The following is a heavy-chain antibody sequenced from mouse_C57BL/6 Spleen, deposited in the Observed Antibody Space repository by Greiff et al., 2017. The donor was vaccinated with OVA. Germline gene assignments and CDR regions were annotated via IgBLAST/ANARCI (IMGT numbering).Heavy chain of an antibody. J-gene: IGHJ1*03. Sequence: EVKVVESGGGLVKPGGSLKLSCAASGFTFSDYGMHWVRQAPEKGLEWVAYISSGSSTIYYADTVKGRFTISRDNAKNTLFLQMTSLRSEDTAMYYCARDSTYWYFDVWGTGTTVTVSS. CDR1: GFTFSDYG. CDR3: ARDSTYWYFDV. CDR2: ISSGSSTI. V-gene: IGHV5-17*01.